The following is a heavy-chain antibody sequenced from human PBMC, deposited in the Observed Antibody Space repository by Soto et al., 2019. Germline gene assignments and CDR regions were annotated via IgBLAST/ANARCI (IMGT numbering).Heavy chain of an antibody. D-gene: IGHD2-21*02. CDR1: GGSISSEYDH. CDR2: IHYTGSI. Sequence: PSETLSLTCSVSGGSISSEYDHWTWIRQSPGKGLEWIGYIHYTGSIMYNPSFKSRLTMAVDTSKNQFSLQLTSVTAADTAVYFCAREDDGGDRDYYGLDVWGQGTTVTVSS. V-gene: IGHV4-30-4*08. J-gene: IGHJ6*02. CDR3: AREDDGGDRDYYGLDV.